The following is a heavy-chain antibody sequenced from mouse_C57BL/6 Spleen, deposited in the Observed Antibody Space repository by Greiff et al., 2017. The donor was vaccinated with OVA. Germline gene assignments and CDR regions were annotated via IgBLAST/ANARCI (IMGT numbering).Heavy chain of an antibody. CDR1: GFPLTSYS. D-gene: IGHD1-1*01. Sequence: QVKLVESGPGLVQPSPSLSITCPASGFPLTSYSVHWVRQSPGKGLEWLGVIWSGGSKDYNAAFISRMSISKDNSKSQVFFKMNSLQADDTAIYYCAREVFTTVVKDYGAMDYWGQGTSVTVSS. J-gene: IGHJ4*01. V-gene: IGHV2-2*01. CDR2: IWSGGSK. CDR3: AREVFTTVVKDYGAMDY.